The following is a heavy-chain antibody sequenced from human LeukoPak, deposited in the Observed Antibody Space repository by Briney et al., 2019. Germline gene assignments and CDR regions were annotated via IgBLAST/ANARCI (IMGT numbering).Heavy chain of an antibody. Sequence: PGGSLRLFCAASGFTFDDYGMSWVRQAPGKELEWVSGINWNGGSTGYADSVKGRFTISRDNAKNSLYLQMNSLRAEDTALYYCARATGDSSGYWGYKIYYFDYWGQGTLVTVSS. CDR3: ARATGDSSGYWGYKIYYFDY. D-gene: IGHD3-22*01. CDR1: GFTFDDYG. CDR2: INWNGGST. J-gene: IGHJ4*02. V-gene: IGHV3-20*04.